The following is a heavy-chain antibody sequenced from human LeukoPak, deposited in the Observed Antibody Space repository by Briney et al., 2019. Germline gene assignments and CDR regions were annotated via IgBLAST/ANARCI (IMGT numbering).Heavy chain of an antibody. CDR1: GFTFSSSA. J-gene: IGHJ6*02. CDR2: ISASGGST. V-gene: IGHV3-23*01. D-gene: IGHD2-2*01. Sequence: PGGSLRLSCAASGFTFSSSAMSWVRQVPGKGLEWVSGISASGGSTSYADSVRGRFTISRDNSKFTLYMQMNSLRAEDTAVYYCARVRAGYCTSTSCYTGMDVWGQGTTVTVSS. CDR3: ARVRAGYCTSTSCYTGMDV.